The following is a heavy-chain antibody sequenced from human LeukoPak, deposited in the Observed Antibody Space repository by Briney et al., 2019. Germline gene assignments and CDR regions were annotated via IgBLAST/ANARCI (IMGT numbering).Heavy chain of an antibody. V-gene: IGHV4-4*09. Sequence: SETLSLTCTVSGGSISSYYGSWIRQPPGKGLEWIGYIYTSGSTNYNPSLKSRVTISVDPSKNQFSLTLSSVTAADTAVYYCARRGPGGWFDPWGQGTLVTVSS. CDR2: IYTSGST. D-gene: IGHD3-10*01. CDR1: GGSISSYY. J-gene: IGHJ5*02. CDR3: ARRGPGGWFDP.